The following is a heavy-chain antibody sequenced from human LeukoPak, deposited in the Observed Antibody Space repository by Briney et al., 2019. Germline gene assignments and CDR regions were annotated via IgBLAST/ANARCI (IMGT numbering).Heavy chain of an antibody. CDR3: ALQGGGALDAFDI. CDR2: VNPNSGNT. CDR1: GYTFTSYD. Sequence: ASVKVSCKASGYTFTSYDINWVRQATGQGLEWMGWVNPNSGNTGYAQKFQGRVTMTRNTSISTAYMELSSLKSEDTAVYYCALQGGGALDAFDIWGQGTMVTVSS. J-gene: IGHJ3*02. D-gene: IGHD1-26*01. V-gene: IGHV1-8*01.